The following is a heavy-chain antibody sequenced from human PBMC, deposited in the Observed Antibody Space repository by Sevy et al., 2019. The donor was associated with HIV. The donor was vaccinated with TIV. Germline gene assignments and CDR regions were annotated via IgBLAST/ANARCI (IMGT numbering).Heavy chain of an antibody. Sequence: SETLSLTCTVSGGSISSSSYYWGWIRQPPGKGLEWIGSIYYSGSTYYNPSLKSRVTISVDTSKKQFSLKLSSVTAADTAVYYCASASYDSSGRGAFDIWGQGTMVTVSS. D-gene: IGHD3-22*01. CDR2: IYYSGST. J-gene: IGHJ3*02. CDR3: ASASYDSSGRGAFDI. CDR1: GGSISSSSYY. V-gene: IGHV4-39*01.